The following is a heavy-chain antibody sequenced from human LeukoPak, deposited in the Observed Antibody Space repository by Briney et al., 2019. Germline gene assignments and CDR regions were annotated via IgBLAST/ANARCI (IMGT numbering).Heavy chain of an antibody. D-gene: IGHD3-10*01. CDR1: GYTFTSYY. CDR3: SLLWFGGRGDY. CDR2: INPSGGST. V-gene: IGHV1-46*01. J-gene: IGHJ4*02. Sequence: ASVKVSCKASGYTFTSYYMHWVRQAPGQGLEWMGIINPSGGSTSYAQKFQGRLTMTRDTSTSTIYMELSSLRSEDTAIYYCSLLWFGGRGDYWGQGTLVTVSS.